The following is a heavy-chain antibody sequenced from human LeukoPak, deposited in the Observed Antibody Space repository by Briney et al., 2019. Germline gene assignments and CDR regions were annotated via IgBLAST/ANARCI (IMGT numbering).Heavy chain of an antibody. V-gene: IGHV3-21*01. CDR1: GFTFSSYG. CDR3: ARVGCSSTSCYDMDY. D-gene: IGHD2-2*01. CDR2: ISSSSSYI. J-gene: IGHJ4*02. Sequence: PGGSLRLSCAASGFTFSSYGMNWVRQAPGKGLEWVSSISSSSSYIYYADSVKGRFTISRDNAKNSLYLQMNSLRAEDTAVYYCARVGCSSTSCYDMDYWGQGTLVTVSS.